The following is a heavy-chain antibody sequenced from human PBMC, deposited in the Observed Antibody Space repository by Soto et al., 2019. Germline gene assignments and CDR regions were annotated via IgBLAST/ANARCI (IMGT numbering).Heavy chain of an antibody. CDR3: VRTSSY. CDR1: WFAVNSDY. D-gene: IGHD2-2*01. V-gene: IGHV3-53*01. CDR2: LYGGGTT. Sequence: EVQLVASGGGLIQPGGSLRLSCAASWFAVNSDYMSWVRQAPGKGLEWVSVLYGGGTTHYSDSVKGRFTISRDNSKNTVFLQMNSLRAEDTAVYYCVRTSSYWGQGTRVIVSS. J-gene: IGHJ4*02.